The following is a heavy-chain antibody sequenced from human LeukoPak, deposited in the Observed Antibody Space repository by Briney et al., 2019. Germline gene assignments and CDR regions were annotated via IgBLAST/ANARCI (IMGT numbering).Heavy chain of an antibody. CDR3: AGDDYGADAFDI. J-gene: IGHJ3*02. V-gene: IGHV1-69*05. CDR2: IIPIFGTA. D-gene: IGHD4-17*01. Sequence: SVKVSCKASGGTFSSYAIIWVRQAPGQGLEWMGGIIPIFGTANYAQKFQGRVTITTDESTSTAYMELSSLRSEDTAVYYCAGDDYGADAFDIWGQGTMVTVSS. CDR1: GGTFSSYA.